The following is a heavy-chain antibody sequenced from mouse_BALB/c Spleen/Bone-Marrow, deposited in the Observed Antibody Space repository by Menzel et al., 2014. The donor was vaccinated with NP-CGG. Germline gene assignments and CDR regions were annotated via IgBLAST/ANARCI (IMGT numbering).Heavy chain of an antibody. CDR3: ARLRDAMDY. J-gene: IGHJ4*01. Sequence: VQGVESGPELVKPGASVKISCKASGYAFSSSWMNWVKQRPGQGLEWIGRIYPGDGDTNYNGKFKGKATLTADKSSSAAYMQLSSLTSVDSAVYFCARLRDAMDYWGQGTSVTVSS. CDR2: IYPGDGDT. V-gene: IGHV1-82*01. D-gene: IGHD1-1*01. CDR1: GYAFSSSW.